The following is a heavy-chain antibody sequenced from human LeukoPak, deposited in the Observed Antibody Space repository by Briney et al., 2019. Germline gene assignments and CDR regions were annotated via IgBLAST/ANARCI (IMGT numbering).Heavy chain of an antibody. V-gene: IGHV4-39*07. J-gene: IGHJ5*02. Sequence: PSETLSLTCTVSGGSISSSSYYWGWIRQPPGKGLEWIGRIYTSGSTNYNPSLKSRVTISVDTSKNQFSLKLSSVTAADTAVYYCARESNYHGSGTGWFDPWGQRTLVTVSS. CDR1: GGSISSSSYY. CDR2: IYTSGST. D-gene: IGHD3-10*01. CDR3: ARESNYHGSGTGWFDP.